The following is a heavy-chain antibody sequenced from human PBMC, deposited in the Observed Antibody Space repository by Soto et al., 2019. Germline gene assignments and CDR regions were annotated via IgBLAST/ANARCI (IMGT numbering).Heavy chain of an antibody. CDR2: ISGSGGST. CDR1: GFTFSSYA. V-gene: IGHV3-23*01. J-gene: IGHJ6*03. Sequence: GGSLRLSCAASGFTFSSYAMSWVRQAPGKGLEWVSAISGSGGSTYYADSVKGRFTISRDNSKNTLYLQMNNLRAEDTAVYYCAKAPLDYYYYYMDVWGKGTTVTVSS. CDR3: AKAPLDYYYYYMDV.